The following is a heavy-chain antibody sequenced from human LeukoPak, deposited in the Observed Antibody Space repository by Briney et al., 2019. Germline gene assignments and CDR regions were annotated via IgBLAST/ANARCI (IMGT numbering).Heavy chain of an antibody. CDR1: GFTFSSYS. CDR2: ITASGTAM. Sequence: GGSLRLSCAASGFTFSSYSMNWVRQAPGKGLEWVSRITASGTAMFYADSVKGRFTISRDNAKNSLYLQMNSLRDEDTAVYYCASSGSYRFDYWGQGTLVTVSS. V-gene: IGHV3-48*02. CDR3: ASSGSYRFDY. J-gene: IGHJ4*02. D-gene: IGHD1-26*01.